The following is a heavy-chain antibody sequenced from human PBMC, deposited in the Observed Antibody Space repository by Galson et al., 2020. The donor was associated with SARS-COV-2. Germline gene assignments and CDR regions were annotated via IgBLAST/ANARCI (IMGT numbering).Heavy chain of an antibody. D-gene: IGHD2-2*01. J-gene: IGHJ5*02. CDR3: ATGPAAIWTNWCDP. V-gene: IGHV1-24*01. Sequence: ASVKVSCKVSGYTLTELSMHWVRQAPGKGLEWMGGFDPEDGETIYAQKYQGRVTMTEDTSTDTAYMELSSLRSEDTAVYYCATGPAAIWTNWCDPWGQGTLVAVSS. CDR2: FDPEDGET. CDR1: GYTLTELS.